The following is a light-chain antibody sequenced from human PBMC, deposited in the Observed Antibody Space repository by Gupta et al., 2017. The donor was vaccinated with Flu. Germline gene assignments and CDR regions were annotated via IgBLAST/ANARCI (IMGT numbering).Light chain of an antibody. CDR2: GAS. CDR3: QQYNNWPPPLT. J-gene: IGKJ4*01. Sequence: TLSVSPGERATLSCRASQSVSSNLAWYQQKPGQAPRLLIYGASTRATGIPARFSGSGSGTEFTPTISSLQSEDFAVYYCQQYNNWPPPLTFGGGTKVEIK. CDR1: QSVSSN. V-gene: IGKV3-15*01.